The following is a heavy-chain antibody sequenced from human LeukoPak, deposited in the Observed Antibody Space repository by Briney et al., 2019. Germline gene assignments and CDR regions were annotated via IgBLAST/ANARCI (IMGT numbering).Heavy chain of an antibody. D-gene: IGHD6-19*01. Sequence: ASVKVSCKASGYTFTRYDINRVRQATGQGLEWMGWMNPNSGNTGYAQKFQGRVTMTRNTSISTAYMELSSPRSEDTAVSYCATMPGSGWYAFHFDYWGQGTLVTVSS. J-gene: IGHJ4*02. CDR1: GYTFTRYD. CDR2: MNPNSGNT. V-gene: IGHV1-8*01. CDR3: ATMPGSGWYAFHFDY.